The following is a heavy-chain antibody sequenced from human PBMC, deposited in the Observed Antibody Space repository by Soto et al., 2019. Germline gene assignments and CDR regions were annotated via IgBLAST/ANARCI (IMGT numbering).Heavy chain of an antibody. J-gene: IGHJ4*02. Sequence: GGSLRLSCAASGFIFSTSGSAFSRYAMTWVRQTPGKALEWVSSISGSGVRTYYSDSVRGRFTISRDNSKDRLYLEMNSVRAEDTAVYYCATPAYDYWGQGTLVTVS. D-gene: IGHD3-16*01. CDR3: ATPAYDY. CDR2: ISGSGVRT. CDR1: GFIFSTSGSAFSRYA. V-gene: IGHV3-23*01.